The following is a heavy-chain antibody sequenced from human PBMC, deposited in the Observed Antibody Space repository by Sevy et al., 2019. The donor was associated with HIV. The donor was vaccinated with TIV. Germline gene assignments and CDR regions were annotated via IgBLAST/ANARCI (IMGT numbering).Heavy chain of an antibody. J-gene: IGHJ6*02. CDR2: IYSGGTT. CDR3: ARDFAGIRWNYGMDV. V-gene: IGHV3-53*01. CDR1: GFSVSTNY. Sequence: GSLRLSCAASGFSVSTNYMSWVRQAPGKGLQWVSVIYSGGTTYYADSVKGRFTISRDNSKNTLYLQMDSLRVEDTAVYYCARDFAGIRWNYGMDVWGQGTTVTVSS. D-gene: IGHD2-15*01.